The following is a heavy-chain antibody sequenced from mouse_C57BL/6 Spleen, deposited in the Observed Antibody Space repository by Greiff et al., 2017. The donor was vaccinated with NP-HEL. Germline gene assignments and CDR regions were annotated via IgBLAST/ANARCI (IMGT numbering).Heavy chain of an antibody. J-gene: IGHJ1*03. CDR3: ASLYFDV. CDR1: GFTFSDYG. CDR2: ISRGSSTI. V-gene: IGHV5-17*01. Sequence: EVKLVESGGGLVKPGGSLKLSCAASGFTFSDYGMHWVRQAPEKGLEWVAYISRGSSTIYYADTVKGRFTISRDNSTNTLFLQMTILRSEDTALYYCASLYFDVWGTGTTVTVSS.